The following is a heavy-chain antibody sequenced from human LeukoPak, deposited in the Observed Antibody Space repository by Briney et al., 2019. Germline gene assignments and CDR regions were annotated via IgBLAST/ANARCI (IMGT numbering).Heavy chain of an antibody. CDR3: SRVGGAGLYYFDY. V-gene: IGHV1-46*03. D-gene: IGHD3-16*01. Sequence: GASVKVSCKASGYTFASYYMHWVRQAPGQGLEWMGIINPSGGSTSYEHMLQGRVTMTRDTFTSTVYTELSSRRSENTAAYYCSRVGGAGLYYFDYWGQGALVTVSS. J-gene: IGHJ4*02. CDR1: GYTFASYY. CDR2: INPSGGST.